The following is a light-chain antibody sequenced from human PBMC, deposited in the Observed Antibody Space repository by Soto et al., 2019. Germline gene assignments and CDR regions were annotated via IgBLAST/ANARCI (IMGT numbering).Light chain of an antibody. J-gene: IGLJ1*01. CDR3: SSYTTSSTRV. CDR2: EVS. V-gene: IGLV2-14*01. CDR1: SSDVGIYNY. Sequence: QSVLTKPSSLSVSPGQPIAISFTGSSSDVGIYNYVSWYQQHPGKVPKLIIYEVSNRPSGVSNRFSGSKSGNTASLTISGLQAEDEADYYCSSYTTSSTRVFGTGTKVTVL.